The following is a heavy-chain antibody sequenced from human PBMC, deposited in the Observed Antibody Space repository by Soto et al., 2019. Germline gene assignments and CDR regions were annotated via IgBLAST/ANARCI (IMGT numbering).Heavy chain of an antibody. CDR1: GGTFSSYA. CDR2: IIPIFGTA. V-gene: IGHV1-69*13. D-gene: IGHD2-2*01. J-gene: IGHJ5*02. CDR3: AREGLGYCSSTSCYPRKFNWFDP. Sequence: SVKVSCKASGGTFSSYAISWVRQAPGQGLEWMGGIIPIFGTANYAQKFQGRVTITADESTSTAYMELSSPRSEDTAVYYCAREGLGYCSSTSCYPRKFNWFDPWGQGTLVTVSS.